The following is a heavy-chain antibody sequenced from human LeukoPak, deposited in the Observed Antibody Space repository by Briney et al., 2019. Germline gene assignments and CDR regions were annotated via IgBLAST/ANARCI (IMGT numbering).Heavy chain of an antibody. Sequence: ASVKVSCKASGYTFTGYYIHWVRQATGQGLEWMGWMNPNSGNTGYAQKFQGRVTMTRNTSISTAYMELSSLRSEDTAVYYCARVDSDDAFDIWGQGTMVTVSS. D-gene: IGHD2-21*01. V-gene: IGHV1-8*02. CDR1: GYTFTGYY. CDR2: MNPNSGNT. J-gene: IGHJ3*02. CDR3: ARVDSDDAFDI.